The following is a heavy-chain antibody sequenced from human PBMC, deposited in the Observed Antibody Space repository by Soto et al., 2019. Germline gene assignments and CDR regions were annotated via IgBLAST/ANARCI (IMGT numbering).Heavy chain of an antibody. CDR2: ISAYNGNT. CDR1: GYTFTSYG. V-gene: IGHV1-18*04. D-gene: IGHD2-2*01. CDR3: ARDTPLGYCSSTSCLGGYYYYGMDV. Sequence: ASVKVSCKASGYTFTSYGISWVRQAPGQGLEWMGWISAYNGNTNYAQKLQGRVAMTTDTSTSTAYMELRSLRSDDTAVYYCARDTPLGYCSSTSCLGGYYYYGMDVWGQGTTVTVSS. J-gene: IGHJ6*02.